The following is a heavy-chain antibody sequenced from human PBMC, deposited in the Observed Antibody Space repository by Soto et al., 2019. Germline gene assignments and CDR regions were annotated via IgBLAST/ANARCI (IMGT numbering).Heavy chain of an antibody. V-gene: IGHV1-69*01. CDR3: AARVSVAGPAIDY. CDR1: GDNFNTYT. Sequence: QVQLLQSGAEMKKPGSSVRVSCKPSGDNFNTYTITWVRQAPGQGLEWMGGIIPIYGAASYAQKFQDRVSITAVGSTNTVYMELSSLTSEDTALYYCAARVSVAGPAIDYWGQGTRVTVSS. CDR2: IIPIYGAA. D-gene: IGHD6-19*01. J-gene: IGHJ4*02.